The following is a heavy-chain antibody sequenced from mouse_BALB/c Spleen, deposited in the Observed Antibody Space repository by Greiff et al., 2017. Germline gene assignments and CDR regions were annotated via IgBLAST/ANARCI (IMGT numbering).Heavy chain of an antibody. D-gene: IGHD2-3*01. CDR3: AREGRGYYAWFAY. CDR1: GYTFTSYV. V-gene: IGHV1-14*01. Sequence: VQLQQSGPELVKPGASVKMSCKASGYTFTSYVMHWVKQKPGQGLEWIGYINPYNDGTKYNEKFKGKATLTSDNSSSTAYMELSSLTSEDSAVYYCAREGRGYYAWFAYWGQGTLVTVSA. CDR2: INPYNDGT. J-gene: IGHJ3*01.